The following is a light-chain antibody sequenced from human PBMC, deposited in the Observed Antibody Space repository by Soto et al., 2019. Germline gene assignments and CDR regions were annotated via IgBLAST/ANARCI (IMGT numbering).Light chain of an antibody. CDR3: NSYTGSSTRFV. V-gene: IGLV2-14*01. Sequence: QSALTQPASVSGSPGQSVTISCTGTSSDVGAYNYVSWYQQHPGKAPKLMIYEVSNRPSGVSNRFSGSKSGNTASLTISGLQAEDEADYYCNSYTGSSTRFVFGTGNKLTVL. CDR1: SSDVGAYNY. CDR2: EVS. J-gene: IGLJ1*01.